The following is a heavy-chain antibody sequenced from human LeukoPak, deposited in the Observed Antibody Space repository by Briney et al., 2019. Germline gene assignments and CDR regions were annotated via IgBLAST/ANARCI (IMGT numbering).Heavy chain of an antibody. CDR1: GGSFSGYY. CDR3: ASQWLGPFDY. Sequence: PSETLSLTCAVYGGSFSGYYWSWIRQPPGKGLEWIGEINHSGSTYYNPSLKSRVTISVDTSKNQFSLKLSSVTAADTAVYYCASQWLGPFDYWGQGTLVTVSS. CDR2: INHSGST. V-gene: IGHV4-34*01. D-gene: IGHD6-19*01. J-gene: IGHJ4*02.